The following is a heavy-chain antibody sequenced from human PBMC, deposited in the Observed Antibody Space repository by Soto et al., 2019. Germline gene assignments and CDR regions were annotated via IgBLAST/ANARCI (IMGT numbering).Heavy chain of an antibody. CDR2: ISAYNGNT. CDR1: GYTFTSYG. D-gene: IGHD6-13*01. J-gene: IGHJ6*02. CDR3: ARDSSSWYYRMSYNYYYGMDV. Sequence: ASVKVSCKASGYTFTSYGISWVRQAPGQGLEWTGWISAYNGNTNYAQKLQGRVTMTTDTSTSTAYMELSSLRSEDTAVYYCARDSSSWYYRMSYNYYYGMDVWG. V-gene: IGHV1-18*01.